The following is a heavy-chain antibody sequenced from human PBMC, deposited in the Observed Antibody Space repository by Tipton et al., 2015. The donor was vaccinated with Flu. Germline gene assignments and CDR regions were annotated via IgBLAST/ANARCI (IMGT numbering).Heavy chain of an antibody. CDR1: GGSISRGSYY. CDR3: ARVDTWNVVG. Sequence: TLSLTCTVSGGSISRGSYYYNWIRQPAGEGLEWIGRIYTNANTNYKASLKSRVTISIDRSKNQFSLRLSSVTAADTAVYYCARVDTWNVVGWGQGALVTVSS. J-gene: IGHJ4*02. V-gene: IGHV4-61*02. D-gene: IGHD1-20*01. CDR2: IYTNANT.